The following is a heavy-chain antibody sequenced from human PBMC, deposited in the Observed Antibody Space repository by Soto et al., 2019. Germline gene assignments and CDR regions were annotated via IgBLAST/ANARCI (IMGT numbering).Heavy chain of an antibody. J-gene: IGHJ5*02. CDR1: GGTFSIYT. V-gene: IGHV1-69*01. CDR2: GSA. D-gene: IGHD2-15*01. CDR3: AREGPPDIAWFDP. Sequence: QVQLVQSGAEVKKPGSSVKVSCTASGGTFSIYTISWVRQAHGQGLEWMGGSANSAQKFQGRLTVTADESTSTVYLELSSLTSEDTAVYYCAREGPPDIAWFDPWGQGTLVSVSS.